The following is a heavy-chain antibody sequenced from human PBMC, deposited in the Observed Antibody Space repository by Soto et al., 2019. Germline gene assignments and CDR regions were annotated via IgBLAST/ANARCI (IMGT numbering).Heavy chain of an antibody. CDR2: INHSGST. J-gene: IGHJ4*02. CDR1: GGSFSGYY. D-gene: IGHD1-7*01. V-gene: IGHV4-34*01. CDR3: XXXXXXXXSGELFNFXX. Sequence: QVQLQQWGAGLLKPSETLSLTCAVYGGSFSGYYWSWIRQPPGKGLEWIGEINHSGSTNYNPSLKSRVTISVDTSKNQFSLKLSSVTAADTAVYXXXXXXXXXXSGELFNFXXWGXX.